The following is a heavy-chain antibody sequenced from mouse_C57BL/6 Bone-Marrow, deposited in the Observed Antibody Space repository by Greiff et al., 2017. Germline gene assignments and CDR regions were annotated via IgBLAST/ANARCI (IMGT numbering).Heavy chain of an antibody. J-gene: IGHJ2*01. CDR1: GYTFSSYG. V-gene: IGHV5-6*01. CDR2: ISSGGSYT. Sequence: EVQRVESGGDLVKPGGSLKLSCAASGYTFSSYGLFWVRQTPDKRREWVATISSGGSYTYFPDSVKGRFTISSDKAKNTLYLQMSSLKAEDTAMYYCARRDYWGQGTTLTVSS. CDR3: ARRDY.